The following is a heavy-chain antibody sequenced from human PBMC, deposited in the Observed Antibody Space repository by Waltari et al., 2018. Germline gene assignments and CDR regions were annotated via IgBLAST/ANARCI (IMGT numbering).Heavy chain of an antibody. CDR1: GYSISSGYY. Sequence: QVQLQESGPGLVKPSETLSLTCAVSGYSISSGYYCGWIRQPPGKGLEWIGSIYHSGSTYYNPSLKSRVTISVDTSKNQFSLKLSSVTAADTAVYYCARQWIQLWVDYWGQGTLVTVSS. CDR2: IYHSGST. D-gene: IGHD5-18*01. CDR3: ARQWIQLWVDY. V-gene: IGHV4-38-2*01. J-gene: IGHJ4*02.